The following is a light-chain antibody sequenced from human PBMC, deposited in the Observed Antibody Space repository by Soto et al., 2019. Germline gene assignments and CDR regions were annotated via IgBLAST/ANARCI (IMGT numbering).Light chain of an antibody. CDR2: DAS. CDR3: CSYAGSYTLL. CDR1: SSDVGAYNY. J-gene: IGLJ3*02. Sequence: QSALTQPRSVSGSPGQSVTISCTGTSSDVGAYNYVSWFQQHPGKAPKLMMSDASKRPSGVPDRFSGSKSGTTASLTISGLQAEDEADYYCCSYAGSYTLLFGGGTKVTVL. V-gene: IGLV2-11*01.